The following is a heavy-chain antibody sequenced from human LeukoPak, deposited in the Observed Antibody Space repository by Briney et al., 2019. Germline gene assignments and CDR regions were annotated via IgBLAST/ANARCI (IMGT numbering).Heavy chain of an antibody. CDR3: ASRGRGVGGAFDI. D-gene: IGHD3-10*01. CDR1: GGSISSSSYY. V-gene: IGHV4-39*01. J-gene: IGHJ3*02. CDR2: IYYSGST. Sequence: PSETLSLTCTVSGGSISSSSYYWGWIRQPPGKGLEWIGSIYYSGSTYYNPSLKSRVIISVDTSKNQFSLKLSSVTAADTAVYYCASRGRGVGGAFDIWGQGTMVTVSS.